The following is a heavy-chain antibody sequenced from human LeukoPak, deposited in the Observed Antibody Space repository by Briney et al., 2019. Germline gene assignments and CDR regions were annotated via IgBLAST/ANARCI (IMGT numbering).Heavy chain of an antibody. J-gene: IGHJ4*02. CDR3: ASGGSGYSWASPEDY. CDR1: GGTFSSYA. CDR2: IIPILGIA. D-gene: IGHD5-18*01. V-gene: IGHV1-69*04. Sequence: SVKVSCKASGGTFSSYAISWVRQAPGQGLEWMGRIIPILGIANYAQKFQGRVTITADKSTSTAYMELSSLRSEDTAVYYCASGGSGYSWASPEDYWGQGTLVTVSS.